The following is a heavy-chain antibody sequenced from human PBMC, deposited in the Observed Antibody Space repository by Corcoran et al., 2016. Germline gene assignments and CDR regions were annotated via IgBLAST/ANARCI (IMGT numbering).Heavy chain of an antibody. D-gene: IGHD3-10*01. CDR3: ARGSSSGSYGMDV. CDR1: GYTFTGYD. CDR2: ISTYNGNT. J-gene: IGHJ6*02. V-gene: IGHV1-18*01. Sequence: QVQLVQSGAEVKKPGASVKVSCKASGYTFTGYDISWVRQAPGQGLEWVGWISTYNGNTNYVEKLQGRVTMTTDTPTSTAYMELRSLRSDDTAVYYCARGSSSGSYGMDVWGQGTTVTVS.